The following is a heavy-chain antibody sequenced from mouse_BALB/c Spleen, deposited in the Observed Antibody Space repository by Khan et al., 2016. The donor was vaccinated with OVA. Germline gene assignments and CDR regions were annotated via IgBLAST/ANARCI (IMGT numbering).Heavy chain of an antibody. V-gene: IGHV1S56*01. CDR2: IYPGDGRT. CDR3: AISYYGSFWYFDV. CDR1: GDTFISYY. Sequence: QVQLQQPGLELVNPGASVKMSCKAAGDTFISYYIHWVKQRPGQGLEWIGWIYPGDGRTKYNEKCKGKTTLTADKSSSTAYMLLSSLTSEDSAIYFCAISYYGSFWYFDVWGAGTTVTVSS. J-gene: IGHJ1*01. D-gene: IGHD1-1*01.